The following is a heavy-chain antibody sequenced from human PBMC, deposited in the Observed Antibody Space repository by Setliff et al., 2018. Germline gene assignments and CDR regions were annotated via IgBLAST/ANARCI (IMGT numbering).Heavy chain of an antibody. CDR1: GFTFDDYA. Sequence: PGGSLRLSCAASGFTFDDYAMHWVRQAPGKGLEWVSGISWNSGSIGYADSVKGRFTISRDNAKNSLYLQMNSLRAEDMALYYCAKGAHSSSWYHFDYWGQGTLVTVSS. J-gene: IGHJ4*02. CDR3: AKGAHSSSWYHFDY. CDR2: ISWNSGSI. V-gene: IGHV3-9*03. D-gene: IGHD6-13*01.